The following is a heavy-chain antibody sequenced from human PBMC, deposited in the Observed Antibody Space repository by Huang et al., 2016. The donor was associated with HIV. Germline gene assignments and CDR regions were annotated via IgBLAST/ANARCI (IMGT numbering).Heavy chain of an antibody. CDR3: ARLWPISPRPGYFDY. D-gene: IGHD3-16*01. Sequence: QVQLVQSGAEVKKPGASVTVSCKAYGYSFTSDDIHWLGQAPGQGLEWMGWINPKSGDTNYAQKFQGRVTLTRYTSISTSVLEVHWLTSDEMAIYYCARLWPISPRPGYFDYWGQGTLVTVSS. J-gene: IGHJ4*02. CDR1: GYSFTSDD. V-gene: IGHV1-2*02. CDR2: INPKSGDT.